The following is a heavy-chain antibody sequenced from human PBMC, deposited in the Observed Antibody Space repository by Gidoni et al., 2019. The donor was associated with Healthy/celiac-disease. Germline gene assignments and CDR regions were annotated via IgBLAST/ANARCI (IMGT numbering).Heavy chain of an antibody. J-gene: IGHJ3*02. CDR1: GFSPRSSGLC. D-gene: IGHD1-26*01. CDR3: ARIKRRGVGAAHDALDI. V-gene: IGHV2-70*15. Sequence: QVTVSESGPALVKRTQTLTLTCTFSGFSPRSSGLCGSWIRQPPGKALEWLARIDWDDDEYYNTSLKTRLTISKDTSKNQVVLTMTNMDPVDTATYYCARIKRRGVGAAHDALDIWGQGTMVTVS. CDR2: IDWDDDE.